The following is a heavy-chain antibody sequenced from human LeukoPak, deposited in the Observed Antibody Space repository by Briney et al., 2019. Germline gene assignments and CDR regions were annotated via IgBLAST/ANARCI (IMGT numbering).Heavy chain of an antibody. D-gene: IGHD5-12*01. Sequence: SETLSLTCTVSGASISSFYWSWIRQPPGKGLEWIGNIYYNGSTYYNPSLKSRVIILVDTSKNQFSLKVRSVTAADTAVYYCATDGYSGYDYNSWGQGTLVTVSS. CDR1: GASISSFY. CDR2: IYYNGST. V-gene: IGHV4-30-4*01. CDR3: ATDGYSGYDYNS. J-gene: IGHJ4*02.